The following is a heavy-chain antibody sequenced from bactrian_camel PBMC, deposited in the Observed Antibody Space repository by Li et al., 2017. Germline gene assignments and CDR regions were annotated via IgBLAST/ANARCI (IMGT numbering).Heavy chain of an antibody. CDR1: KADDSTVC. V-gene: IGHV3-3*01. Sequence: VQLVESGGGSVQAGGSLTLSCEISKADDSTVCMAWFRQAPGKEREGIVMLSFGGPYTYYADWVKGRFTMSQDNAKKTVLLQMDSLKPEDSAIYYCAARPYCGEFYWTRDWEYNSWGPGTQVTVS. CDR3: AARPYCGEFYWTRDWEYNS. D-gene: IGHD1*01. CDR2: LSFGGPYT. J-gene: IGHJ4*01.